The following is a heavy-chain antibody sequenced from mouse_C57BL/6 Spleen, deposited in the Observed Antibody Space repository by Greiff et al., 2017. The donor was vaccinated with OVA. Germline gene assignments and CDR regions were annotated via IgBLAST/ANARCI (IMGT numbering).Heavy chain of an antibody. J-gene: IGHJ4*01. D-gene: IGHD1-1*01. CDR1: GYAFTNYL. V-gene: IGHV1-54*01. CDR3: ARNGGITTVVADYAMDY. Sequence: QVQLQQSGAELVRPGTSVKVSCKASGYAFTNYLIEWVKQRPGQGLEWIGVINPGSGGTNYNEKFKGKATLTADKSSSTAYMQLSSLTSEDSAVYCCARNGGITTVVADYAMDYWGQGTSVTVSS. CDR2: INPGSGGT.